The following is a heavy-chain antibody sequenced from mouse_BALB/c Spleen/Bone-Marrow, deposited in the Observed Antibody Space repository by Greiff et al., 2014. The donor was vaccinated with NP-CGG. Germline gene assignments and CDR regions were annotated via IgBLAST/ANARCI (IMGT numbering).Heavy chain of an antibody. Sequence: VQLQQSGAELVKPGASVKLSCKASGYTFTSYYMYWVKQRPGQGLEWIGEINHSNGYTNFNEKFKSKATLTVDKSSSTAYMQPSSRTAEYSAVYYFTRDGAYWGQGTLVTVSA. CDR1: GYTFTSYY. J-gene: IGHJ3*01. V-gene: IGHV1S81*02. D-gene: IGHD2-3*01. CDR3: TRDGAY. CDR2: INHSNGYT.